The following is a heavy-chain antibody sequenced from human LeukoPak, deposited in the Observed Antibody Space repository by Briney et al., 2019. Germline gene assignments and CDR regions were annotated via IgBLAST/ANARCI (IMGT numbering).Heavy chain of an antibody. J-gene: IGHJ5*02. CDR1: GFTFSSYS. D-gene: IGHD4-17*01. V-gene: IGHV3-48*04. Sequence: GGSLRLSCAASGFTFSSYSMNWVRQAPGKGLEWVSYISSSSTIYYADSVKGRFTISRDNAKNSLYLQMNSLRAEDTAVYYCASGSYGWFDPWGQGTLVTVSS. CDR2: ISSSSTI. CDR3: ASGSYGWFDP.